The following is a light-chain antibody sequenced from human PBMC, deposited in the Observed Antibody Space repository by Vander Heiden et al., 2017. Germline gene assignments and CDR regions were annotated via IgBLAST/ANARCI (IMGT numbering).Light chain of an antibody. CDR2: YQSNSDK. V-gene: IGLV5-39*01. Sequence: PVLTQPASLSASAGASARFTCTLRSGINVRHYRIYCYQQKPGSLPRYLLRYQSNSDKQQGSGVPRRFSGSKDANTTAVTTRRAEVEEEVESYDECDNRSSRSWVFGGGTKLTVL. J-gene: IGLJ3*02. CDR1: SGINVRHYR. CDR3: DNRSSRSWV.